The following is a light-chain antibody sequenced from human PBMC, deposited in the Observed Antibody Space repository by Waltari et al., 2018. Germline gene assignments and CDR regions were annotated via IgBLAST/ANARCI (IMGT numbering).Light chain of an antibody. Sequence: QSVLTQPPSVSAAPGQKVPISCSGSTSNIGNTYVSWYPQLPGAAPKVFIDETEKRPSGIPDRFSGSKSGTSASLGITGLQTGDEAAYYCGTWDNNLSALVFGGGTKLTVL. V-gene: IGLV1-51*02. J-gene: IGLJ2*01. CDR1: TSNIGNTY. CDR2: ETE. CDR3: GTWDNNLSALV.